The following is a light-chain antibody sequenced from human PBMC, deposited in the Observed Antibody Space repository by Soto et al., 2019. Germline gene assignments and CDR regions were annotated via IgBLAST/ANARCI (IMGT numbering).Light chain of an antibody. CDR1: QDINSY. Sequence: DIQMTQSPSSLSASVGDRVTITCQASQDINSYLSWYQQRPGKAPKLLIYDAFTLETGVPSRFSGSGSGTDFIFTISSLQPEDFATYYCQQYDTCPVTFGQGTRLEIK. J-gene: IGKJ5*01. V-gene: IGKV1-33*01. CDR3: QQYDTCPVT. CDR2: DAF.